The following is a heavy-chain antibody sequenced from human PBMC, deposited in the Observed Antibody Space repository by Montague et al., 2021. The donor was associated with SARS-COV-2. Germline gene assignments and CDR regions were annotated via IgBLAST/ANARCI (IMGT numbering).Heavy chain of an antibody. CDR3: ARAERGSCGDGNCYQYFFDY. CDR1: GDSVSTNSGT. Sequence: CAISGDSVSTNSGTWYWVRLSPSRGLEWLGRTYYRSEWYSDYSVSVNIRISINPDTSKNQFSLQLNSVTPEDTAVYYCARAERGSCGDGNCYQYFFDYWGQGTLVTVSS. J-gene: IGHJ4*02. CDR2: TYYRSEWYS. D-gene: IGHD2-15*01. V-gene: IGHV6-1*01.